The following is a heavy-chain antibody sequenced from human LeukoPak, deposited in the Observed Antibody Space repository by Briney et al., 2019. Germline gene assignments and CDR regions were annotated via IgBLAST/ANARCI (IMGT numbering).Heavy chain of an antibody. Sequence: PSETLSLTCTVSGGSISSSSYYWGWIRQPPGKGLEWIGSIYYSGSTYYNLSLKSRVTISVDTSKNQFSLKLSSVTAADTAVYYCARQGWLQLQGYFDYWGQGTLVTVSS. V-gene: IGHV4-39*01. CDR3: ARQGWLQLQGYFDY. CDR2: IYYSGST. CDR1: GGSISSSSYY. D-gene: IGHD5-24*01. J-gene: IGHJ4*02.